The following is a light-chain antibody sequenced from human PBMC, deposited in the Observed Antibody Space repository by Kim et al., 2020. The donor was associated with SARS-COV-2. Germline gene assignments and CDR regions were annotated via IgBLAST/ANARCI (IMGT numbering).Light chain of an antibody. CDR1: HPVSGKY. V-gene: IGKV3-20*01. J-gene: IGKJ1*01. CDR3: HQYGYSQWT. Sequence: EIVLTQSPGTLSLSPGERVTLSCRASHPVSGKYLAWFQQKPGQAPRLLIYGVSKRLAGVPDRFTGGGSGTDFTLTIDRLEPEDFAVYYCHQYGYSQWTFGQGTKVEIK. CDR2: GVS.